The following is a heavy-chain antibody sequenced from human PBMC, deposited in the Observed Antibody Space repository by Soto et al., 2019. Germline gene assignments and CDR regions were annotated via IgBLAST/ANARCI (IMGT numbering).Heavy chain of an antibody. CDR3: ARVGGKGYSEGYYYYYGMDV. D-gene: IGHD6-13*01. Sequence: QVQLVQSGAEVKKPGSSVKVSCKASGGTFSSYAISWVRQAPGQGLEWMGGIIPIFGTANYAQKFQGRVTITADESTSTAYMELSSLRAEDTAGYYCARVGGKGYSEGYYYYYGMDVWGQGTTVTVSS. V-gene: IGHV1-69*12. CDR2: IIPIFGTA. J-gene: IGHJ6*02. CDR1: GGTFSSYA.